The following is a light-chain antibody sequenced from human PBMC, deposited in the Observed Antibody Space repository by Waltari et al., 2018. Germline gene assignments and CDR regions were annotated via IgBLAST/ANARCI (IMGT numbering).Light chain of an antibody. V-gene: IGLV3-1*01. Sequence: WYEQRPGRSPILIIYEDNMRPSGVPGRFSGSHSGNTATLTISGTQSLDEADYFCQAWDTRTVFGGGTKLTVL. CDR3: QAWDTRTV. J-gene: IGLJ3*02. CDR2: EDN.